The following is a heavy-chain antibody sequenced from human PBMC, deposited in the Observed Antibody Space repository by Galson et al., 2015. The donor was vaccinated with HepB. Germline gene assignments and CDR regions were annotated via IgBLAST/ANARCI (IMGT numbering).Heavy chain of an antibody. Sequence: SLRLSCAASGFTFGAYEMNWVRQAPGEGLEWISYISSNGYMIYYAESVKGRFTVSSDNARDSLYLQMNSLRVEDTAVYYCVRDDALWSWYFDSWGQGILVTVSS. V-gene: IGHV3-48*03. CDR3: VRDDALWSWYFDS. D-gene: IGHD3-10*01. J-gene: IGHJ4*02. CDR1: GFTFGAYE. CDR2: ISSNGYMI.